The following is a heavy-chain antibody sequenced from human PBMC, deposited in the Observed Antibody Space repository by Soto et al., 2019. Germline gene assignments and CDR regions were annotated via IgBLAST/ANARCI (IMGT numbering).Heavy chain of an antibody. CDR1: CGSISSDY. Sequence: PSETLSLTCTVSCGSISSDYWSWIRQPPGKGLEWIGYISYSGNTNYNPSLKSLVTISVDTSKKQFSLELRSVTAADTAVYYCARVLSGSSLFDYWGQGMLVTVSS. J-gene: IGHJ4*02. CDR2: ISYSGNT. D-gene: IGHD1-26*01. CDR3: ARVLSGSSLFDY. V-gene: IGHV4-59*01.